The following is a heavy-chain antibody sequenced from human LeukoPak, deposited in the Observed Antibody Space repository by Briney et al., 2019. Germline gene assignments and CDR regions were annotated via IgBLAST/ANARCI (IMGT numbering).Heavy chain of an antibody. V-gene: IGHV3-66*01. CDR1: GFTVSSNY. CDR3: VKVAQMDAFDI. CDR2: IYSGDST. Sequence: PGGSLRLSCAASGFTVSSNYMSWVRQAPGKGLEWVSVIYSGDSTYYADSVKGRFTISRGNSKNTLYLQMSSLRAEDTAVYYCVKVAQMDAFDIWGQGTMVTVSS. J-gene: IGHJ3*02. D-gene: IGHD5-24*01.